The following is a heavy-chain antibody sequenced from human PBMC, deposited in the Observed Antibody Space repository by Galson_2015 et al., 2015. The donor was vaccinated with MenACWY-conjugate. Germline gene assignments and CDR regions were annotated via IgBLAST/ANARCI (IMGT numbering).Heavy chain of an antibody. D-gene: IGHD3-22*01. J-gene: IGHJ4*02. CDR2: ISSGSTTI. V-gene: IGHV3-48*04. CDR3: VRGNYYDSNGYSDWDY. Sequence: SLRLSCAASGFTFSSYSMNWVRQAPGKGLEWVSYISSGSTTIYYADSVKGRFTISRDNAKNSLYLQMNSLRAEDTAVYYCVRGNYYDSNGYSDWDYWGRGILVTVSS. CDR1: GFTFSSYS.